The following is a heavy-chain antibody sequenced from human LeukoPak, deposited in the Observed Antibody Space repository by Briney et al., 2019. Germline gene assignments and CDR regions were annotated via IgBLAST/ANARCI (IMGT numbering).Heavy chain of an antibody. CDR1: GGPISSGGYY. CDR3: ARRVRSIGELLYFDY. D-gene: IGHD1-26*01. CDR2: IYHSGST. Sequence: SETLSLTCTVSGGPISSGGYYWSWIRQPPGKGLEWIGYIYHSGSTYYNPSLKSRVTISVDRSKNQFSLKLSSVTAADTAVYYCARRVRSIGELLYFDYWGQGTLVTVSS. V-gene: IGHV4-30-2*01. J-gene: IGHJ4*02.